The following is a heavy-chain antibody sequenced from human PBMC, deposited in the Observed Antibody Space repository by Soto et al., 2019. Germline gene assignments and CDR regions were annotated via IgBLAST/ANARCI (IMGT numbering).Heavy chain of an antibody. CDR1: GFTFRQYG. Sequence: QVQLVESGGGVVQPGTSLRLSCAASGFTFRQYGMHWVRQAPGKGLDWVAVIFYDGFNEYYADSVRGRFTISRDNSGNMVYLQLNSLRAEDTAVYYCVRGWGSRVHLSCLDLWGQGTAVVVSS. CDR3: VRGWGSRVHLSCLDL. J-gene: IGHJ3*01. V-gene: IGHV3-33*01. CDR2: IFYDGFNE. D-gene: IGHD3-16*01.